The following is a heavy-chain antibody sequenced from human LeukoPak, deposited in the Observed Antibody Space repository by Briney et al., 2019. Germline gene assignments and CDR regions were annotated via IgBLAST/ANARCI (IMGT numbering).Heavy chain of an antibody. Sequence: GGSLRLSCAASGFTFSDYYMSWIRQAPGKGLEWVSAISGSGGSTYYADSVKGRFTISRDNSKNTLYLQMNSLRAEDTAVYYCAKDLKTYSSGWYYFDYWGQGTLVTVSS. V-gene: IGHV3-23*01. CDR2: ISGSGGST. CDR3: AKDLKTYSSGWYYFDY. J-gene: IGHJ4*02. CDR1: GFTFSDYY. D-gene: IGHD6-19*01.